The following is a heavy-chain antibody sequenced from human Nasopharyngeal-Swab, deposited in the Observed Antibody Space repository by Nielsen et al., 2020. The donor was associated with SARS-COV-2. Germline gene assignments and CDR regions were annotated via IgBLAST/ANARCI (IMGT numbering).Heavy chain of an antibody. CDR3: ANEWGY. CDR1: GFPFSSYA. CDR2: LSGSGGST. J-gene: IGHJ4*02. Sequence: GESLKISCSASGFPFSSYAMSWVRQAPGKGMEWVSALSGSGGSTYYADSVKGRFTISRDNSKKTLYLQMNSLRAEDTAVYYCANEWGYWGQGTLVTVSS. V-gene: IGHV3-23*01. D-gene: IGHD3-16*01.